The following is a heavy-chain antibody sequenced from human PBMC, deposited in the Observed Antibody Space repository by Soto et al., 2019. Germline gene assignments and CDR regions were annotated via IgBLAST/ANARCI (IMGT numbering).Heavy chain of an antibody. V-gene: IGHV3-33*01. CDR2: IWYDGSNK. CDR1: GFTFSSYG. Sequence: GGSLRLSCAASGFTFSSYGMHWVRQAPGKGLEWVAVIWYDGSNKYYADSVKGRSTISRDNSKNTLYLQMNSLRAEDTAVYYCARDCTRGVIMFYYYGMDVWGQGTTVTVSS. CDR3: ARDCTRGVIMFYYYGMDV. D-gene: IGHD3-10*01. J-gene: IGHJ6*02.